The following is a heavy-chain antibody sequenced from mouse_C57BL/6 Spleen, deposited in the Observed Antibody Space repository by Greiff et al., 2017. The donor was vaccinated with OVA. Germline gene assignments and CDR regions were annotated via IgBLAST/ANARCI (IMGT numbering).Heavy chain of an antibody. J-gene: IGHJ2*01. V-gene: IGHV5-4*01. CDR1: GFTFSSYA. CDR3: ARERPYFDY. CDR2: ISDGGSYT. Sequence: DVHLVESGGGLVKPGGSLKLSCAASGFTFSSYAMSWVRQTPAKRLEWVATISDGGSYTYSPDNVKGRFTISRVNAKNNLYLQMSHLKSEDTAMYYCARERPYFDYGGQGTTLTVSS.